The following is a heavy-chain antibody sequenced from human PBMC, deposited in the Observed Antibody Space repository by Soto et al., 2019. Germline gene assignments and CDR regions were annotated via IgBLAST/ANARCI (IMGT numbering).Heavy chain of an antibody. Sequence: SETLSLTCTVSGGSVSSGSYYWSWIRQPPGKGLEWIGYIYYSGSTTYNPSLKSRVTISVDTSKNQFSLKLSSVTAADTAVYYCARVGPRDWTSGYDYGMDVWGQGITVTVSS. V-gene: IGHV4-61*01. J-gene: IGHJ6*02. CDR1: GGSVSSGSYY. CDR2: IYYSGST. CDR3: ARVGPRDWTSGYDYGMDV. D-gene: IGHD1-1*01.